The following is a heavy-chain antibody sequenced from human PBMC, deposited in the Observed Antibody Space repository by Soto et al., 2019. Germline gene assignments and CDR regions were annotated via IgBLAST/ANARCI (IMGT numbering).Heavy chain of an antibody. CDR2: IYYSGST. Sequence: SETLSLTCTASGGSISSDYWNWIRQPPGKGLEWIGYIYYSGSTYYNPSLKSRVTISVDTSKNQFSLKLSSVTAADTAVHYCARRHGYTFDYWGQGTLVTVSS. J-gene: IGHJ4*02. CDR3: ARRHGYTFDY. D-gene: IGHD3-16*02. CDR1: GGSISSDY. V-gene: IGHV4-59*04.